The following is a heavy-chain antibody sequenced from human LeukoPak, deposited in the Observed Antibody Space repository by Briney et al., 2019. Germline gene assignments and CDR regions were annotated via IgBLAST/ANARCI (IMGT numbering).Heavy chain of an antibody. Sequence: ASVKVSCKASGGTFSSYAISWVRQAPGQGLEWTGGIIPIFGTANYAQKFQGRVTITTDESTSTAYMELSSLRSEDTAVYYCARGRTAVAGPFDYWGQGTLVTVSS. D-gene: IGHD6-19*01. CDR1: GGTFSSYA. CDR2: IIPIFGTA. J-gene: IGHJ4*02. CDR3: ARGRTAVAGPFDY. V-gene: IGHV1-69*05.